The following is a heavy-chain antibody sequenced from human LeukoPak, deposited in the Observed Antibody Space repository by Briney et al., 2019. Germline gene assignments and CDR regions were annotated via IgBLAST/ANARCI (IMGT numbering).Heavy chain of an antibody. CDR2: INHSGST. Sequence: SETLSLTCAVYGGSFSGYYWSWNRQPPGKGLEWIGEINHSGSTNYNPSLKSRVTISVDTSKNQFSLKLSSVTAADTAVYYCARGPNCSGGSCYLPYYFDYWGQGTLVTVSS. CDR3: ARGPNCSGGSCYLPYYFDY. J-gene: IGHJ4*02. CDR1: GGSFSGYY. V-gene: IGHV4-34*01. D-gene: IGHD2-15*01.